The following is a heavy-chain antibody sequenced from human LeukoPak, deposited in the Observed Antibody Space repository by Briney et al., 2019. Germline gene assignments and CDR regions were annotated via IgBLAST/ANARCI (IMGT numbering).Heavy chain of an antibody. CDR2: IKEDGSVR. CDR1: AFIFSGHW. D-gene: IGHD4-23*01. Sequence: GGSLRLSCEGSAFIFSGHWMNWVRQTPGKGLEWVASIKEDGSVRQYVDSVKGRFSISRDNTKGSLFLQLNSLRAEDTAVYYCARAYYGGKSGYYFDYWGQGTLVTVSS. V-gene: IGHV3-7*03. CDR3: ARAYYGGKSGYYFDY. J-gene: IGHJ4*02.